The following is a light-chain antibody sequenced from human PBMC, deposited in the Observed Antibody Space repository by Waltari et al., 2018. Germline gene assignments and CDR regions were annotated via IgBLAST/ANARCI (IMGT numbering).Light chain of an antibody. Sequence: SYVLPQPPSVSVAPEQTASITCGGNNIGSRSGHWYQQKPGQAPVLVVYADRDRPSGIPERFSGSNSGNTATLTISRVEAGDEADYYCQVWDSSSDLEIFGGGTKLTVL. CDR1: NIGSRS. CDR3: QVWDSSSDLEI. J-gene: IGLJ2*01. V-gene: IGLV3-21*02. CDR2: ADR.